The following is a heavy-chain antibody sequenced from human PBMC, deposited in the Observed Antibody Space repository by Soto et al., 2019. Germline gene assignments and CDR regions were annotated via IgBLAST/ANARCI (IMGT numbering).Heavy chain of an antibody. CDR2: LSFNGVLK. J-gene: IGHJ4*02. Sequence: GGYPRLSYVTSGFILNTFPMHRIRQRPGRGLEWVAALSFNGVLKKYADSVKGRFSISSDTSVNTLHLQLDSLREDDSAIYYCARDSGGDTGHLRGPEYCGQGT. D-gene: IGHD5-12*01. CDR3: ARDSGGDTGHLRGPEY. CDR1: GFILNTFP. V-gene: IGHV3-30*03.